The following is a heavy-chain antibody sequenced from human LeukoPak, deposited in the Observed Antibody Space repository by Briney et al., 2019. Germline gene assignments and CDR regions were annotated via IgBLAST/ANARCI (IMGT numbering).Heavy chain of an antibody. Sequence: GGSLRLSCAASGFTLSTYSMNWVRQAPGKGLEWVSSISSSSSYIYYADSVKGRFTISRDNAKKSVSLQMNSLRAEDTAVYYCARAYSERYGLGYYYMDVWGKGTTVTISS. CDR1: GFTLSTYS. CDR3: ARAYSERYGLGYYYMDV. D-gene: IGHD1-26*01. J-gene: IGHJ6*03. V-gene: IGHV3-21*01. CDR2: ISSSSSYI.